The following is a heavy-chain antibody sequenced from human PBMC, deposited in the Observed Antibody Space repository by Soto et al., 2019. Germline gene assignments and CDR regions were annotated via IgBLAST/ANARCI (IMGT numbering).Heavy chain of an antibody. J-gene: IGHJ3*02. CDR1: RYSFTSFW. CDR2: IYPGDSDS. V-gene: IGHV5-51*01. CDR3: GRLRDDYGVHAEAFDI. Sequence: VKSSCTGSRYSFTSFWSGWVRQKPGKGLGWMGIIYPGDSDSRYSPSFQGQVTFSADKSSSTAYLQWISLKASDTAMYYCGRLRDDYGVHAEAFDIWGQGTMVTVSS. D-gene: IGHD4-17*01.